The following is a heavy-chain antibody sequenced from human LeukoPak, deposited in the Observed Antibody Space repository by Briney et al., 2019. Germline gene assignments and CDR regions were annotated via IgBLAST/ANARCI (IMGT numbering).Heavy chain of an antibody. V-gene: IGHV4-39*07. J-gene: IGHJ4*02. CDR1: GGSISSSSYY. D-gene: IGHD3-10*01. Sequence: PSETLSLTCTVSGGSISSSSYYWGWIRQPPGKGLEWIGSIYYSGSTYYNPSLKSRVTISVDTSKNQFSLKLSSVTAADTAVYYCARVLGGIGELTSYFDYWGQGTLVTVSS. CDR3: ARVLGGIGELTSYFDY. CDR2: IYYSGST.